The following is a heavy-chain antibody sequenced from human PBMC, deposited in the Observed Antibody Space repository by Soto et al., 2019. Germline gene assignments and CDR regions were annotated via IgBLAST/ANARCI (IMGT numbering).Heavy chain of an antibody. CDR2: ISAYNGNT. D-gene: IGHD3-22*01. CDR1: GYTFTSYG. J-gene: IGHJ3*02. Sequence: ASVKVSCKASGYTFTSYGISWVRQAPGQGLEWMGWISAYNGNTNYAQKLQGRVTMTTDTSTSTAYMELRSLRSDDTAVYYCARVRRITMIVVVITPDAFDIWGQGTMVTV. CDR3: ARVRRITMIVVVITPDAFDI. V-gene: IGHV1-18*01.